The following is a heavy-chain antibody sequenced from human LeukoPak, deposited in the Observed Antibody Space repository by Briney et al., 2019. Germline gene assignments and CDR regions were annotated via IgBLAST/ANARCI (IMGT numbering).Heavy chain of an antibody. Sequence: GGSLRLSCVTSGFNFSTFVMNWVRQAPGKGLEWISSISGSGSIPYYADSVKGRFTVSRDNSKNTFSLHMNSLRAEDTALYYCSKDGRFGDFGHWGQGTLVAVSS. CDR2: ISGSGSIP. J-gene: IGHJ4*02. V-gene: IGHV3-23*01. D-gene: IGHD2-15*01. CDR3: SKDGRFGDFGH. CDR1: GFNFSTFV.